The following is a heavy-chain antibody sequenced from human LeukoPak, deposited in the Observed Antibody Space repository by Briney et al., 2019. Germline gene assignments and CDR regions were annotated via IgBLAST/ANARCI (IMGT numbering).Heavy chain of an antibody. CDR2: VHKTGNT. V-gene: IGHV4/OR15-8*02. CDR3: ARELLGAPTPGAY. D-gene: IGHD1-26*01. CDR1: TVSGSSGNW. Sequence: SETLSLTCALSTVSGSSGNWWSWVRQPPGKGLEWIGEVHKTGNTNYNPSLKTRITISIDASKNQLSLEVTSATAADTAVYYCARELLGAPTPGAYWGQGTRVTVSS. J-gene: IGHJ4*02.